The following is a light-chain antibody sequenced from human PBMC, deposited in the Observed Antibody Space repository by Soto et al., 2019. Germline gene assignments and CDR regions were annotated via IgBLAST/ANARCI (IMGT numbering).Light chain of an antibody. J-gene: IGLJ1*01. V-gene: IGLV2-14*01. Sequence: SALTQPASLSGSPGQSITISCTGTSSDVGGYNYVSWYQQHPGKAPKLMIYEVSNRPSGVSNRFSGSKSGNTASLTISGLQAEDEADYYCSSYTSSSTYVFGTGTKV. CDR3: SSYTSSSTYV. CDR2: EVS. CDR1: SSDVGGYNY.